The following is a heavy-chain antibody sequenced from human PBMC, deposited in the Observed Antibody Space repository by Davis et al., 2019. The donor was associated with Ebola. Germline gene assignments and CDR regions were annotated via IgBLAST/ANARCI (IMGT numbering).Heavy chain of an antibody. V-gene: IGHV4-4*02. Sequence: MPSETLSLTCTVSGDSISSSNWWSWVRQPPGKGLEWIGEIYHSGSTNYNPSLKSRVTISVDTSKNQFSLKLSSVTAADTAVYYCATRQIPVIRLYGMDVWGQGTTVTVSS. J-gene: IGHJ6*02. CDR2: IYHSGST. D-gene: IGHD3-10*01. CDR3: ATRQIPVIRLYGMDV. CDR1: GDSISSSNW.